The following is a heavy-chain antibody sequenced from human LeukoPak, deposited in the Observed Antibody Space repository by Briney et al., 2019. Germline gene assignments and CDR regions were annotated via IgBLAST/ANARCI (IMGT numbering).Heavy chain of an antibody. Sequence: PSETLSLTCTVSGYSISSGYYWGWIRQPPGKGLEWIGSIYRSGSTPYNPSLKSRVTISVDTSKNQFSLNLISMTAADTAVYYCARTRIGEFDYWGQGTLVTVSS. CDR3: ARTRIGEFDY. V-gene: IGHV4-38-2*02. J-gene: IGHJ4*02. D-gene: IGHD3-10*01. CDR1: GYSISSGYY. CDR2: IYRSGST.